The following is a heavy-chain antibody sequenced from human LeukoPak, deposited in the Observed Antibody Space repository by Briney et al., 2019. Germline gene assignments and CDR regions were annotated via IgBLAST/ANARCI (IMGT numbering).Heavy chain of an antibody. Sequence: SETLSLTCAVYGGSFSGYYWSWIRQPPGKGLEWIGEINHSGSTNYNPSLKSRVTISVDTSKNQFSLKLSSVTAADTAVYYCARVRALYDILTGYYPGYFDYWGQGTLVTVSS. CDR1: GGSFSGYY. CDR3: ARVRALYDILTGYYPGYFDY. J-gene: IGHJ4*02. CDR2: INHSGST. D-gene: IGHD3-9*01. V-gene: IGHV4-34*01.